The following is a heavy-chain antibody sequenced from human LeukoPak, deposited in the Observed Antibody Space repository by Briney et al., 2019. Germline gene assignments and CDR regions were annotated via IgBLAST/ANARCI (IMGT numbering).Heavy chain of an antibody. CDR1: GYSISSGYY. CDR2: IYHSGTT. Sequence: SETLSLTCTVSGYSISSGYYWGWIRQPPGKGLEWIGSIYHSGTTYYNPSLKSRVTISVDTSKNQFSLKLRSVTAADTAMYYCAKSTYYYDTFVNAFDFWGQGTVVTVSS. J-gene: IGHJ3*01. V-gene: IGHV4-38-2*02. D-gene: IGHD3-22*01. CDR3: AKSTYYYDTFVNAFDF.